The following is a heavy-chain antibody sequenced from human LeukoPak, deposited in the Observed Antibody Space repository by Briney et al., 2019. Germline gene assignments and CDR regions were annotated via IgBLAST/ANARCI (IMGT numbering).Heavy chain of an antibody. CDR2: ISSSSSYI. CDR1: GFTFSSYS. J-gene: IGHJ4*02. V-gene: IGHV3-21*01. CDR3: ARVEGYYDSSGYYSCFDY. D-gene: IGHD3-22*01. Sequence: GGSLRLSCAASGFTFSSYSMNWVRQAPGKGLERVSSISSSSSYIYYADSVKGRFTISRDNAKNSLYLQMNSLRAEDTAVYYCARVEGYYDSSGYYSCFDYWGQGTLVTVSS.